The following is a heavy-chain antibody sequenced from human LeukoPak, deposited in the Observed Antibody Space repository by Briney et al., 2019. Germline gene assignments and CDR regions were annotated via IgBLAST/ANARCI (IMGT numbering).Heavy chain of an antibody. CDR3: ARPFWSGYPNDAFDN. Sequence: ASVKASCKASGYTFTGYYMHWVRQAPGQGLEWMGWINPNSGGTNYAQKFQGRVTMTRDTSISTAYMELSRLRSDDTAVYYCARPFWSGYPNDAFDNWGQGTMVTVSS. V-gene: IGHV1-2*02. CDR1: GYTFTGYY. CDR2: INPNSGGT. J-gene: IGHJ3*02. D-gene: IGHD3-3*01.